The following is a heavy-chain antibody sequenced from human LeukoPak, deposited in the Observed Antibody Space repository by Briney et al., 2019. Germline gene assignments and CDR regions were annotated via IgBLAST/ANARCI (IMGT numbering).Heavy chain of an antibody. CDR1: GGSISSGSYY. V-gene: IGHV4-61*02. J-gene: IGHJ4*02. Sequence: SQTLSLTCTVSGGSISSGSYYWSWIRQPAGKGLEWIGRIYTSGGTNYNPSLKSRVTISVDTSKNQFSLKLSSVTAADTTVYYCARDAYDSSGYYSRDWGQGTLVTVSS. D-gene: IGHD3-22*01. CDR2: IYTSGGT. CDR3: ARDAYDSSGYYSRD.